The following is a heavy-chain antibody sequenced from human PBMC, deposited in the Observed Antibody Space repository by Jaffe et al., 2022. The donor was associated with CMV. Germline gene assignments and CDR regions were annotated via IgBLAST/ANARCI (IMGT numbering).Heavy chain of an antibody. V-gene: IGHV1-24*01. D-gene: IGHD6-19*01. CDR2: FDPEDGET. Sequence: QVQLVQSGAEVKKPGASVKVSCKVSGYTLTELSMHWVRQAPGKGLEWMGGFDPEDGETIYAQKFQGRVTMTEDTSTDTAYMELSSLRSEDTAVYYCATDRNAVAPRFYAFDIWGQGTMVTVSS. CDR1: GYTLTELS. J-gene: IGHJ3*02. CDR3: ATDRNAVAPRFYAFDI.